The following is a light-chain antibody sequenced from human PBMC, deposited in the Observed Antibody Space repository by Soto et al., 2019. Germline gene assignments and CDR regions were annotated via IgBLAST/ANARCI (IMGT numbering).Light chain of an antibody. CDR3: QLYSGSPWT. Sequence: VVLTQSPGTLSLSPGERATLSCRASQTLSHKYLAWSQQKAGQAPRLLIHSVSVRATGAPDRFSGSGSGTDFTLTISRLEPEDFAVYYCQLYSGSPWTFGQGTKVEV. J-gene: IGKJ1*01. CDR2: SVS. CDR1: QTLSHKY. V-gene: IGKV3-20*01.